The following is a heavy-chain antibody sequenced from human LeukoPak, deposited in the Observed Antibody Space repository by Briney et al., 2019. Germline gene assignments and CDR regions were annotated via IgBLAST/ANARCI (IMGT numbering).Heavy chain of an antibody. CDR1: GYTFTSYD. CDR3: ARSQARTSWLGELLIYGMDV. J-gene: IGHJ6*02. V-gene: IGHV1-8*01. CDR2: VNPNSGNT. D-gene: IGHD3-10*01. Sequence: GASVKVSCKASGYTFTSYDINWVRQATGQGLEWMGWVNPNSGNTGYAQDFQGRVSMTTNTSESTAYMELSSLRFNDTAVYFCARSQARTSWLGELLIYGMDVWGQGTTVTVSS.